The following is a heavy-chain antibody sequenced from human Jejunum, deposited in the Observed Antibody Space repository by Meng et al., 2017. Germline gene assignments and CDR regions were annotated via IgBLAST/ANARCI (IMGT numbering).Heavy chain of an antibody. D-gene: IGHD2/OR15-2a*01. V-gene: IGHV3-30*01. Sequence: VQLVESGGGVVQPGRSLRLSCTASGFTFRSFAMQWVRQAPGKGLEWVAVISYDGSNNYYADSVMGRFTISRDNSKNTLYLEMNSLRPEDTAVYYCVYGPDYWGQGTLVTVSS. J-gene: IGHJ4*02. CDR1: GFTFRSFA. CDR2: ISYDGSNN. CDR3: VYGPDY.